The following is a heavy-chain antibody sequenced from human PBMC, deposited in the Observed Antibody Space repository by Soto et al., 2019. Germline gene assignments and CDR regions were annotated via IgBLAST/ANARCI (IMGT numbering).Heavy chain of an antibody. V-gene: IGHV3-9*01. CDR1: GFTFGDYA. D-gene: IGHD6-19*01. J-gene: IGHJ4*02. CDR3: AKSHTTSGWYVTTDY. CDR2: ISWNSGSI. Sequence: GGALRLSCSASGFTFGDYAMQWVRQAPGKGLEWVSAISWNSGSIDYADSVKGRFTISRDNAKNSLYLQMNSLRAEDTALYYCAKSHTTSGWYVTTDYWGQGTRVTVSS.